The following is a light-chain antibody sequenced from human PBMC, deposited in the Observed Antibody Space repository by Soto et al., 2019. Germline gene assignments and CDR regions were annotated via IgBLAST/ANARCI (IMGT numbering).Light chain of an antibody. V-gene: IGKV3-20*01. Sequence: EFVLTHSLGTLSLSPCERATLSFSASQSLTNSFIAWYQQKPGQAPRLLIYDTSSRASGIPDRFSGSGSGTDFTLTISRLEPEDFAVFYCQQYGTSEIIFGQGTRLEI. CDR3: QQYGTSEII. CDR2: DTS. CDR1: QSLTNSF. J-gene: IGKJ5*01.